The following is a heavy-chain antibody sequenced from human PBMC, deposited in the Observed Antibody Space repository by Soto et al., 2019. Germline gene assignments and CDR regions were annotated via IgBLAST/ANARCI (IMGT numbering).Heavy chain of an antibody. D-gene: IGHD2-2*02. CDR1: GFTFDDYA. Sequence: EVQLVQSGGGLVQPGTSLRLSCAASGFTFDDYAMHWVRQAPGKGLEWVSGIVWNNGNIAYADSVKGRFIISRDNAKNSLYLQMNSLRTEDPALYYCVRIPAAIGYMDVWGKGTRVTVSS. V-gene: IGHV3-9*01. J-gene: IGHJ6*03. CDR3: VRIPAAIGYMDV. CDR2: IVWNNGNI.